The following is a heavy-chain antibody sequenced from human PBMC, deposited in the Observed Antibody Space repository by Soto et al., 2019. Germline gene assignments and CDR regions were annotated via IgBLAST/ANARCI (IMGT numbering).Heavy chain of an antibody. CDR1: GYTFTSYA. CDR2: INAGNGNT. V-gene: IGHV1-3*01. CDR3: ARGGDYDYIWGSYRFPSAYNWFDP. Sequence: QVQLVQSGAEVKKPGASVKVSCKASGYTFTSYAMHWVRQAPGQRLEWMGWINAGNGNTKYSQKFQGRVTITRDTSASTAHMELSSVRSEDTAVYYCARGGDYDYIWGSYRFPSAYNWFDPWGQGTLVTVSS. J-gene: IGHJ5*02. D-gene: IGHD3-16*02.